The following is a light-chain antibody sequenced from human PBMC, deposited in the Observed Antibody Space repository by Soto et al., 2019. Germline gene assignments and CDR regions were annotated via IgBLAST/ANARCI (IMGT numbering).Light chain of an antibody. CDR1: QGINNY. V-gene: IGKV1-33*01. CDR3: QQYDSLPPR. Sequence: DIQLTQSPSSLSASVGDRVTITCQASQGINNYLNWYQQKSGKPPKLLIYDASNLEGGVPSRFRGSGSGTDFMLSISSLQPDDFATYYCQQYDSLPPRFGPGTTVEIK. J-gene: IGKJ3*01. CDR2: DAS.